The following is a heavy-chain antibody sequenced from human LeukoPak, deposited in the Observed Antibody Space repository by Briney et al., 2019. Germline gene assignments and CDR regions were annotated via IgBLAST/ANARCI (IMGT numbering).Heavy chain of an antibody. CDR1: GGTFSSYA. V-gene: IGHV1-69*01. J-gene: IGHJ1*01. CDR2: IIPIFGTA. D-gene: IGHD3-22*01. Sequence: GASVKVSCKASGGTFSSYAISWVRQAPGQGLEWMGGIIPIFGTANYAQKFQGRVTITADESTSTAYMELSSLRSEDTAVYYCARERYYYDSSGYSDFQHWGQGTLVTVSS. CDR3: ARERYYYDSSGYSDFQH.